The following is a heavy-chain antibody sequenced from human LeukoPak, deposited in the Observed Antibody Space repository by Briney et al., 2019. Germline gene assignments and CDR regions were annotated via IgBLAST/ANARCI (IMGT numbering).Heavy chain of an antibody. CDR3: ARVKYYYGSGSYYKPPYFDY. V-gene: IGHV4-59*12. J-gene: IGHJ4*02. CDR1: GGSISSYY. Sequence: SETLSLTCIVSGGSISSYYWSWIRQPPGKGLVWIGYIYYSGSTNYNPSLKSRVTISVDTSKNQFSLKLSSVTAADTAVYYCARVKYYYGSGSYYKPPYFDYWGQGTLVTVSS. D-gene: IGHD3-10*01. CDR2: IYYSGST.